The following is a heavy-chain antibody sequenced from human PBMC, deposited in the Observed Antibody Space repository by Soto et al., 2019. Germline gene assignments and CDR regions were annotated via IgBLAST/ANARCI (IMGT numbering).Heavy chain of an antibody. CDR3: AREDYDILTGYYPKGAKPKYNWFDP. J-gene: IGHJ5*02. CDR1: GFTFSDYC. CDR2: ISSSGSTI. D-gene: IGHD3-9*01. V-gene: IGHV3-11*01. Sequence: GVSLRLSCAASGFTFSDYCMSWIRQAPGKGLEWVSYISSSGSTIYYADSVKGRFTISRDNAKNSLYLQMNSLRAEDTAVYYCAREDYDILTGYYPKGAKPKYNWFDPWGQGTLVTVSS.